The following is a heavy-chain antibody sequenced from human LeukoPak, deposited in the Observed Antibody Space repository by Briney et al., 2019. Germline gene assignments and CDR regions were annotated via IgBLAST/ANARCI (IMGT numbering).Heavy chain of an antibody. CDR1: GGSISSYY. J-gene: IGHJ4*02. D-gene: IGHD6-19*01. CDR3: ARRSSGWYPFDY. Sequence: PSETLSLTGTVSGGSISSYYWSWIRQPPGKGLEWIGYIYYSGSTNYNPSLKSRVTISVDTSKNQFSLKLSSVTAADTAVYYCARRSSGWYPFDYWGQGTLVTVSS. V-gene: IGHV4-59*08. CDR2: IYYSGST.